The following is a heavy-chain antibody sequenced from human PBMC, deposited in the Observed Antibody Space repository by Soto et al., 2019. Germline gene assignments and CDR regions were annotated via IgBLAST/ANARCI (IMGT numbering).Heavy chain of an antibody. CDR2: ISGSGDKT. Sequence: EVQLLESGGDLVQPGGSLRLSCVVSGFTFSNYAMSWVRQAPGKGLEWVCAISGSGDKTYYADSVKGRFTISRDNSKNILYMQMNRLGAEDTGVYYCAKCQRVWDTAMSFDPWGQGTLVTVSS. J-gene: IGHJ5*02. CDR3: AKCQRVWDTAMSFDP. V-gene: IGHV3-23*01. D-gene: IGHD5-18*01. CDR1: GFTFSNYA.